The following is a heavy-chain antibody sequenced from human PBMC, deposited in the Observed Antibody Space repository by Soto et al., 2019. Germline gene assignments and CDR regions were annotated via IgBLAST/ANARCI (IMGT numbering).Heavy chain of an antibody. D-gene: IGHD3-22*01. J-gene: IGHJ4*02. Sequence: GGSLRLSCAASGFTFSDYSMNWVRQAPGKGLEWVSASRRSSTLLYYADSVKGRFTISRDTAKNSLYLQMNSLRAEDTAVYYCAREYYYESNGWLRPFDYWGQGTLVTVSS. V-gene: IGHV3-21*06. CDR2: SRRSSTLL. CDR1: GFTFSDYS. CDR3: AREYYYESNGWLRPFDY.